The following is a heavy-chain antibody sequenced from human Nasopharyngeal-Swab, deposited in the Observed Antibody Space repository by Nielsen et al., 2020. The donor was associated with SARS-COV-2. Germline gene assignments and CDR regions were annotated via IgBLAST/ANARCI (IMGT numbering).Heavy chain of an antibody. CDR2: FDPEGGET. D-gene: IGHD6-13*01. V-gene: IGHV1-24*01. CDR1: GYTLTELS. CDR3: AFRWWRSSWYGDY. Sequence: ASVKVSCKVSGYTLTELSMHWVRQAPGKGLEWMGGFDPEGGETIYAQKFQGRVTMTEDTSTDTAYMGLSSLRSEDTAVYYCAFRWWRSSWYGDYWGQGTLVTVSS. J-gene: IGHJ4*02.